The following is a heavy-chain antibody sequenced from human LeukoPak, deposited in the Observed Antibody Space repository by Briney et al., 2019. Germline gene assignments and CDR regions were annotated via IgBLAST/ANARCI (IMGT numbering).Heavy chain of an antibody. CDR3: ARGDYYDSSGYYRGRIDY. CDR2: IYYSGST. CDR1: GGSISSYY. J-gene: IGHJ4*02. Sequence: PSETLSLTCTVSGGSISSYYWSWIRQPPGKGLEWIGYIYYSGSTNYNPSLKSRVTISVDTSKNQFSLKLSSVTAADTAVYYCARGDYYDSSGYYRGRIDYWGQGTLVTVSS. V-gene: IGHV4-59*12. D-gene: IGHD3-22*01.